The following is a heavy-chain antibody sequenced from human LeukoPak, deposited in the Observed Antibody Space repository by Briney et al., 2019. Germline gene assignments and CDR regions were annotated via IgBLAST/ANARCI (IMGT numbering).Heavy chain of an antibody. J-gene: IGHJ4*02. D-gene: IGHD3-22*01. Sequence: GGSLRLSCAASGFTFSSYAMSWVRQAPGKGLEWVSAISNDGNTYYADSVKGRFTISRDSSKNTLYLQMNSLRAEGTAMYYCAKRIITFDSWGQGTLVTVSS. CDR1: GFTFSSYA. CDR3: AKRIITFDS. CDR2: ISNDGNT. V-gene: IGHV3-23*01.